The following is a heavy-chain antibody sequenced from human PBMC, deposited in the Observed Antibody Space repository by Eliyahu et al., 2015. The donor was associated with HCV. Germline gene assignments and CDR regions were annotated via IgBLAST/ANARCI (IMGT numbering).Heavy chain of an antibody. Sequence: RLSCAASGFTFSSHGIHWVRQAPGKGLEWVTVIWPDGSERYYADSVKGRFTISRDNSKNTVYLQMNSLRVEDTAVYYCTRDGIGDFVAGHYWGQGTLVTVSS. CDR3: TRDGIGDFVAGHY. CDR2: IWPDGSER. CDR1: GFTFSSHG. D-gene: IGHD2-21*02. J-gene: IGHJ4*02. V-gene: IGHV3-33*01.